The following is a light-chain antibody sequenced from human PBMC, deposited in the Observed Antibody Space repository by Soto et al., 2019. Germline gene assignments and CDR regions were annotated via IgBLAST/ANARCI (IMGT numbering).Light chain of an antibody. CDR1: SSDVGSYNR. J-gene: IGLJ1*01. V-gene: IGLV2-18*02. CDR2: EVS. CDR3: YSFTSSNTYV. Sequence: QSALTQPPSVSGSPGQSVTISCTGTSSDVGSYNRVSWYQQPPGTAPKVMIYEVSNRPSGVPDRFSGSKSGNTVSLTISGLQPEDEADYYCYSFTSSNTYVFGTGTKVTVL.